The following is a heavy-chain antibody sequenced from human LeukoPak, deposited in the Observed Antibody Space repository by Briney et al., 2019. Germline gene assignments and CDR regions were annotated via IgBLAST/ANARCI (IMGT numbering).Heavy chain of an antibody. CDR2: ISSSGNTI. Sequence: PGGSLRLSCSASGFTFSNYYMSWIRQAPGKGLEWISYISSSGNTIYVADSVKGRFTISRDNAKNSLDLQMNSLRADDTAVYYCARDESPSSSYYGLGYWGQGALVTVSS. CDR1: GFTFSNYY. V-gene: IGHV3-11*01. CDR3: ARDESPSSSYYGLGY. D-gene: IGHD3-22*01. J-gene: IGHJ4*02.